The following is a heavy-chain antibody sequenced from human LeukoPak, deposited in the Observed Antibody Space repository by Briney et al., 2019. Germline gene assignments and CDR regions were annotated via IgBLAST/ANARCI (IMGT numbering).Heavy chain of an antibody. CDR2: INPNSGVT. CDR3: GSGQWLVGVFY. Sequence: ASVKVSCKASGHTFTGYYMHWVRQAPGQGLEWLGWINPNSGVTDYAQKFQGRITMTRDTSITTVYMELSSLTSDDTAVYYCGSGQWLVGVFYWGQGTLVTVSS. CDR1: GHTFTGYY. V-gene: IGHV1-2*02. J-gene: IGHJ4*02. D-gene: IGHD6-19*01.